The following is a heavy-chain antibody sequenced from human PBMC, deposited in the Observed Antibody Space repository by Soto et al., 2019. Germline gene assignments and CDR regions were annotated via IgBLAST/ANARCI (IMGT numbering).Heavy chain of an antibody. CDR3: AMSHSEQYFDF. J-gene: IGHJ4*01. CDR2: ISPGGDRT. D-gene: IGHD6-13*01. V-gene: IGHV1-46*01. CDR1: GFTFSNYY. Sequence: ASVKVSCKASGFTFSNYYMHWERQAPEQGLEWMGIISPGGDRTTYAQRFQGRLTMTRDTSTSTVYMDLSSLTSEDTAVYYCAMSHSEQYFDFWGHGTLVTVSS.